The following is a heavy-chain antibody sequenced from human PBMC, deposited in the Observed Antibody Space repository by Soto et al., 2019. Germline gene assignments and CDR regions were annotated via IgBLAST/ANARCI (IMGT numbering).Heavy chain of an antibody. CDR1: GYIFSDYG. CDR2: ISGYSGNA. V-gene: IGHV1-18*04. J-gene: IGHJ4*02. D-gene: IGHD4-17*01. Sequence: QVQGMQSGAEVKKPGDSVKVSCKTSGYIFSDYGINWVRQAPGQGLEWMGWISGYSGNANLAQKFQGRVTMTTDKYTRTAYMELRRLRSEDTAVYYCAKRTSGTTWGESDYLGQVTLVTVSS. CDR3: AKRTSGTTWGESDY.